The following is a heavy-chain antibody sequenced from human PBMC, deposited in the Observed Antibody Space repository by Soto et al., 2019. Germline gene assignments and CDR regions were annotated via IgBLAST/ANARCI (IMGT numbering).Heavy chain of an antibody. CDR3: AKDTSSSSYYFDY. D-gene: IGHD6-6*01. J-gene: IGHJ4*02. V-gene: IGHV3-30*18. Sequence: GGSLRLSCAASGFTFSSYGMHWVRQAPGKGLEWVAVISYDESNKYYADSVKGRFTISRDNSKNTLYLQMNSLRAEDTAVYYCAKDTSSSSYYFDYWGQGTLVTVSS. CDR1: GFTFSSYG. CDR2: ISYDESNK.